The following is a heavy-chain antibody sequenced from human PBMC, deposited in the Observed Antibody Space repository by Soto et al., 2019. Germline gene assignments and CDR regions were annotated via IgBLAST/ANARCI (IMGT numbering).Heavy chain of an antibody. CDR3: TRDSSGWLGLQEKNQDY. Sequence: GGSLRLSCTASGFTFGDYAMSWFRQAPGKGLEWVGFIRSKAYGGTTEYAASVKGRFTISRDDSKSIAYLQMNSLKTEDTAVYYCTRDSSGWLGLQEKNQDYWGQGTLVTVSS. CDR1: GFTFGDYA. V-gene: IGHV3-49*03. D-gene: IGHD6-19*01. CDR2: IRSKAYGGTT. J-gene: IGHJ4*02.